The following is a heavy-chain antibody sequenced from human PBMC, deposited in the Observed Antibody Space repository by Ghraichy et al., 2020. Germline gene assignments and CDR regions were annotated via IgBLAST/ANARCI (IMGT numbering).Heavy chain of an antibody. J-gene: IGHJ3*02. V-gene: IGHV3-7*03. Sequence: GGSLRLSCAASGFTFSSYWMSWVRQAPGKGLEWVANIKQDGSEKYYVDSVKGRFAISRDSAKNSLYLQMKTLSAEDTAVYYCARDFDGAFDIWGQGTMVTVSS. D-gene: IGHD3-9*01. CDR1: GFTFSSYW. CDR3: ARDFDGAFDI. CDR2: IKQDGSEK.